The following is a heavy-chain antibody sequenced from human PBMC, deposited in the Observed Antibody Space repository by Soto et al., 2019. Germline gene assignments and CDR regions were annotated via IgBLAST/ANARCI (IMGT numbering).Heavy chain of an antibody. CDR1: NGSISTYY. CDR3: AKDYLWTGFDP. J-gene: IGHJ5*02. D-gene: IGHD2-21*01. Sequence: XETLSITWTFSNGSISTYYLSLVRQAPGKGLEWIGYVYYSGTTNYNPSLKSRVTISVDTSKNQFSLKLKSVTAADTAVYYCAKDYLWTGFDPRGQGILVTVSS. V-gene: IGHV4-59*01. CDR2: VYYSGTT.